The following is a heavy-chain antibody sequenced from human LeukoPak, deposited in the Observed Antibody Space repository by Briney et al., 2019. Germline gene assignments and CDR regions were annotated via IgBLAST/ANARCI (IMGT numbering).Heavy chain of an antibody. D-gene: IGHD5-24*01. J-gene: IGHJ4*02. Sequence: GGSLRLSCATSGFTFSSDGLHWVRQAPGKGLEWVSIISYDGVAKHYGDPVKGRFTISRDNSKNTLCLEMSSLRPEDTAVYYCAKGMSRDSYYFDYWGQGTLVTVSS. CDR1: GFTFSSDG. CDR3: AKGMSRDSYYFDY. CDR2: ISYDGVAK. V-gene: IGHV3-30*02.